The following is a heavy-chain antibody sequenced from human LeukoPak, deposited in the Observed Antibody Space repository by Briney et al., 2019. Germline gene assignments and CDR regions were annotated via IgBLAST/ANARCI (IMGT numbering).Heavy chain of an antibody. Sequence: GASVKVSCKASGYTFTGYYMHWVRQAPGQGLEWMGWINPNSGGTNYAQKFQGRVTMTRDMSTSTVYMELSSLRSEDTAVYYCARDPGRPNWFDPWGQGTLVTVSS. J-gene: IGHJ5*02. CDR1: GYTFTGYY. CDR2: INPNSGGT. V-gene: IGHV1-2*02. CDR3: ARDPGRPNWFDP. D-gene: IGHD1-26*01.